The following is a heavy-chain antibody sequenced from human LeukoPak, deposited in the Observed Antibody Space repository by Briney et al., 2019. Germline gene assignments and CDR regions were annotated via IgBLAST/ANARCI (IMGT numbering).Heavy chain of an antibody. CDR1: GYTFTVYY. V-gene: IGHV1-2*02. D-gene: IGHD2-15*01. Sequence: ASVKVSCKASGYTFTVYYMHWVRQAPGQGLEWMGWINPNSGGTNYAQKFQGRVTMTRDTSISTDYMELSRLRSDDTAVYYCFPWAATLVVYWGQGTLVTVSS. J-gene: IGHJ4*02. CDR3: FPWAATLVVY. CDR2: INPNSGGT.